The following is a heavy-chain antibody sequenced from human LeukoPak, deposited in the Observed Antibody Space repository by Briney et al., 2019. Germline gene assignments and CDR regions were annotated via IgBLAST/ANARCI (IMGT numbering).Heavy chain of an antibody. J-gene: IGHJ4*02. Sequence: GASVKVSCKASGYTFTSYGISWVRQAPGQGLEWMGWINPNSGGTNYAQKFQGRVTMTRDTSISTAYMELSRLRSDDTAVYYCARDEFYYGSGRGWGQGTLVTVSS. V-gene: IGHV1-2*02. CDR3: ARDEFYYGSGRG. D-gene: IGHD3-10*01. CDR2: INPNSGGT. CDR1: GYTFTSYG.